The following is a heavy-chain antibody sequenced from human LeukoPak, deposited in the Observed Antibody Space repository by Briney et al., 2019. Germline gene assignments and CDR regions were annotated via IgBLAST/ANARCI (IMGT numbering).Heavy chain of an antibody. CDR2: INPNSGGT. Sequence: ASVKVSCKASGYTFTGYYMHWVRQAPGQGLEWMGWINPNSGGTNYAQKFQGWVTMTRDTSISTAYMELSRLRSDDTAVYYCARSVVPAAIAYYYYMDVWGKGTTVTVSS. J-gene: IGHJ6*03. V-gene: IGHV1-2*04. CDR1: GYTFTGYY. D-gene: IGHD2-2*01. CDR3: ARSVVPAAIAYYYYMDV.